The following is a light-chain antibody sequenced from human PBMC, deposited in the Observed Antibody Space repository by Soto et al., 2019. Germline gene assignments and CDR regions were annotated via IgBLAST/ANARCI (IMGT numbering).Light chain of an antibody. CDR3: STWDDSLNGPV. J-gene: IGLJ3*02. V-gene: IGLV1-44*01. CDR1: DSNIGSNA. CDR2: SND. Sequence: QAVVTQPPSASATPGQRVTISCSGSDSNIGSNALNWYRQLPGTAPKLLIFSNDLRPTGVPDRFSGSKSGTSASLAISGLQSDDEADYYCSTWDDSLNGPVFGGGTKLTVL.